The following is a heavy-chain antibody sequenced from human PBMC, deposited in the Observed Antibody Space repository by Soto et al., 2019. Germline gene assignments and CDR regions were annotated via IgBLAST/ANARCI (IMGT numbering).Heavy chain of an antibody. CDR2: IRSKANSYAT. D-gene: IGHD1-26*01. J-gene: IGHJ4*02. Sequence: EVQLVESGGGLGQPGGSLKLSCAASGFTFSGSAMHWVRQASGKGLEWVGRIRSKANSYATAYAASVKGRFTISRDDSKSTAYLQMNSLKTEDTAVYYCTSRGGVGATTVYGYWGQGPLVTVSS. V-gene: IGHV3-73*02. CDR3: TSRGGVGATTVYGY. CDR1: GFTFSGSA.